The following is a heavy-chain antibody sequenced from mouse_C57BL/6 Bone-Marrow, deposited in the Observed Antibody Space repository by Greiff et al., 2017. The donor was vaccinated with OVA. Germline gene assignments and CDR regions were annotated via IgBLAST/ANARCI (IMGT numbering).Heavy chain of an antibody. CDR1: GYTFTSYW. J-gene: IGHJ2*01. D-gene: IGHD2-5*01. Sequence: VQLQQPGAELVMPGASVTLSCKASGYTFTSYWMHWVKQRPGQGLEWIGEIYPSDSYTNYHQKFKGKSTLTVAKSSSTAYMQLSNLTSEDSAGYYWGKDGYYSKFYFDYWGQGTTLTVSS. CDR2: IYPSDSYT. V-gene: IGHV1-69*01. CDR3: GKDGYYSKFYFDY.